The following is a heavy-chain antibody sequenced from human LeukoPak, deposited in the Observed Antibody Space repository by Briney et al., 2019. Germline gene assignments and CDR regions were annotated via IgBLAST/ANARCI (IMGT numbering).Heavy chain of an antibody. Sequence: GGSLRLPCAASGITFSDHYMSWIRQAPGKGLEWLSYISSGGDSIYYADSVKGRFTISRDNAKNSLYLQMNSLRAEDTAVYYCARPGIAAASLDYWGQGTLVTVSS. D-gene: IGHD6-13*01. CDR2: ISSGGDSI. J-gene: IGHJ4*02. CDR3: ARPGIAAASLDY. CDR1: GITFSDHY. V-gene: IGHV3-11*04.